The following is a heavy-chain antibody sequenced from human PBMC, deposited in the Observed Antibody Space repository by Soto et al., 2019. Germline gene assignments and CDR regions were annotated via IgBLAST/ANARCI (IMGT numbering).Heavy chain of an antibody. D-gene: IGHD3-10*01. J-gene: IGHJ5*02. V-gene: IGHV4-59*08. CDR3: ARLLYGLGSWFDP. Sequence: SETLSLTCTVSGGSINYSYWSWIRQPPGKGLEWIGYIYYSGSTNYNPSLKSRVTISVDTSKNQFSLKLSSVTAADTAVYYCARLLYGLGSWFDPWGQGTLVTVSS. CDR2: IYYSGST. CDR1: GGSINYSY.